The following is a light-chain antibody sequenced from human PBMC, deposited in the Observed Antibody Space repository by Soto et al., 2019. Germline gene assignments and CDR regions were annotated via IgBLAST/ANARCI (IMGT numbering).Light chain of an antibody. J-gene: IGLJ1*01. CDR2: DNT. V-gene: IGLV1-51*01. CDR1: SSNIGNNY. CDR3: ATWDSSLSAV. Sequence: QSVLTQPPSVSAAPGEKVTISCSGSSSNIGNNYVTWYQQLPGTAPKVLIFDNTKRPSGIPDRFSGSKSGTSATLGITGLLTGDEADYYCATWDSSLSAVFGTGTKLTVL.